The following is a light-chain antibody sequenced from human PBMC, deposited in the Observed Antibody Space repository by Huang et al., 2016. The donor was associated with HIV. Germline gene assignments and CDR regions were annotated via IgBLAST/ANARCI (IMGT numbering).Light chain of an antibody. Sequence: DIQMTQSPSSLSASVGDRVNITCRASQNINTYLNWYQQKRGKAPKLLIYTASTLESGVPSRFSGSGSGTDFTLTISSLQPEDSASYYCQQSYSTLFTFGPGTKIDVK. V-gene: IGKV1-39*01. J-gene: IGKJ3*01. CDR1: QNINTY. CDR2: TAS. CDR3: QQSYSTLFT.